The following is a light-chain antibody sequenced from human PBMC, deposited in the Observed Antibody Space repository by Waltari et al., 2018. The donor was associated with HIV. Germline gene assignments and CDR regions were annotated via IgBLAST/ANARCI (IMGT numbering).Light chain of an antibody. CDR2: WAS. V-gene: IGKV4-1*01. J-gene: IGKJ1*01. CDR3: QQYYSTPWT. CDR1: QSVLYRSNNKEY. Sequence: DIVMPQSPDSLAVSLGERATINCKSSQSVLYRSNNKEYLAWYQQNPGQPPKLLIYWASTRESGVPDRFSGSGSGTDFTLTISSLLAEDVAVYYCQQYYSTPWTFGQGTRVEIK.